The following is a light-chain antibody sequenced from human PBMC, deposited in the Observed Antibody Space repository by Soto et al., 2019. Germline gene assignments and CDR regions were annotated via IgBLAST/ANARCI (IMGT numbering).Light chain of an antibody. V-gene: IGKV3-20*01. J-gene: IGKJ4*01. CDR1: QGIGDT. Sequence: EVVMRQSPATLSVSPGEGATLSCRASQGIGDTLAWYQHRPGQSPRLLIYATSSRATGIPDRFTGGGAGTGFTLTISRLEPEDSAVYYCQQYGSSPTFGGGTKVDI. CDR2: ATS. CDR3: QQYGSSPT.